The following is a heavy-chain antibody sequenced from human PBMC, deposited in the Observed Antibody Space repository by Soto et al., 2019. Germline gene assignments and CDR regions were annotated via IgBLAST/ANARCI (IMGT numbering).Heavy chain of an antibody. CDR1: GFTFDDYT. CDR3: AKDIRQQAGLWFGDWDYYYGMDV. Sequence: LRLSCAASGFTFDDYTMHWVRQAPGKGLEWVSLISWDGGSTYYADSVKGRFTISRDNSKNSLYLQMNSLRTEDTALYYCAKDIRQQAGLWFGDWDYYYGMDVWGQGTTVTVSS. J-gene: IGHJ6*02. CDR2: ISWDGGST. V-gene: IGHV3-43*01. D-gene: IGHD3-10*01.